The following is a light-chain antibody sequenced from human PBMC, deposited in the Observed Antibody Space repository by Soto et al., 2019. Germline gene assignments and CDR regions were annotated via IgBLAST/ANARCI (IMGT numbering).Light chain of an antibody. V-gene: IGLV1-40*01. CDR3: AAWDDSLSGVV. Sequence: QSVLTQPPSVTGAPGQRVTISCTGSNSNIGAGFAVHWYQQFPGRVPKLLNYGDTNRPSGVPDRFSGSKSGTSASLAISGLRTEDEADYYCAAWDDSLSGVVFGGGTKLTVL. J-gene: IGLJ3*02. CDR2: GDT. CDR1: NSNIGAGFA.